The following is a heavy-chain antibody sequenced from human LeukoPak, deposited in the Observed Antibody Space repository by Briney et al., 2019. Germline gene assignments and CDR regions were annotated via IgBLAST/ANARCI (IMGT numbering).Heavy chain of an antibody. CDR2: IYYSRGT. J-gene: IGHJ4*02. V-gene: IGHV4-39*01. CDR1: GGSISSSSYY. CDR3: ARAFCSGGRCYFDY. D-gene: IGHD2-15*01. Sequence: SETLSLTCTVSGGSISSSSYYWGWIRQPPGKGLEWIGSIYYSRGTYYNPSLKSRVTISVDTSKNQFSLKLSSATAADTAVYYCARAFCSGGRCYFDYWGQGTLVTLSS.